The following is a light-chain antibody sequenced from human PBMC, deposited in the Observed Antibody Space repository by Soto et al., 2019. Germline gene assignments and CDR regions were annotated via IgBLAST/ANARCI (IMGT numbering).Light chain of an antibody. Sequence: EIVVTQSPCALSLSPGERAALSCRAIQSVSSSYIAWYQQKPGQAPRLLIYDTSTRATGIPARFSGSGSGTEFTLTISSLQSEDFAVYYCQQYNNWPPITFGQGTRLEI. CDR1: QSVSSS. V-gene: IGKV3-15*01. CDR3: QQYNNWPPIT. J-gene: IGKJ5*01. CDR2: DTS.